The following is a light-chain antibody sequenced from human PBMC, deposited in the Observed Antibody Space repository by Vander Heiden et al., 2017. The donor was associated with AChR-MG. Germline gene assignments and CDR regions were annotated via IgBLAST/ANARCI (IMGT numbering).Light chain of an antibody. CDR2: DVS. CDR1: SSDVGGYNY. J-gene: IGLJ2*01. CDR3: SSYTSSSTLEVV. V-gene: IGLV2-14*03. Sequence: QSALTQPASVSGSPGQSTTISCTGTSSDVGGYNYVAGYQQHPGKAPKLMIYDVSNRPSGVSNRFSGSKSGNTASLTISGLQAEDEADYYCSSYTSSSTLEVVFGGGTKLTVL.